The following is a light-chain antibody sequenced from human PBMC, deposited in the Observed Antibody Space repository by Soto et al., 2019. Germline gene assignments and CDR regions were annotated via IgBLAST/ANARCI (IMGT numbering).Light chain of an antibody. V-gene: IGLV2-8*01. Sequence: QSVLTQPPSASGSPGQSVTISCTGTSSDVGGYNYVSWYQQHPGKAPKLMIYEVSKRPSGVPDRFSGSKSGNTASLTVSGLQAEDEADYYCSSYAGSNNGVFVGGTKLTVL. J-gene: IGLJ3*02. CDR3: SSYAGSNNGV. CDR2: EVS. CDR1: SSDVGGYNY.